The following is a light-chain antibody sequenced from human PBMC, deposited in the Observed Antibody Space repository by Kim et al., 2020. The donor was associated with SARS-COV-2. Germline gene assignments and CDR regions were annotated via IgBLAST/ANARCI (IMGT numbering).Light chain of an antibody. V-gene: IGKV1-5*01. J-gene: IGKJ2*01. CDR3: QQYKSDPDT. Sequence: DIQMTQYPSTLSASVGDTVSITCRASQYLATWVAWYQQKPGMAPKVLMYDASKLKSGVPSRFSGSGSGTEFTLTITSLHPDEFATDYCQQYKSDPDTFGQGTKLEI. CDR1: QYLATW. CDR2: DAS.